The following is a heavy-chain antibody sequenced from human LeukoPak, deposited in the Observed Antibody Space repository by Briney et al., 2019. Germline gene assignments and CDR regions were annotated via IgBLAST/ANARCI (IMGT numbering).Heavy chain of an antibody. Sequence: GGSLRLSCAASGFTISSNYMSWVRQAPGKGLEWVSSISSSSSYIYYADSVKGRFTISRDNAKNSLYLQMNSLRAEDTAVYYCARDLQALTYYYDSTGDAFDIWGQGTMVTVSS. D-gene: IGHD3-22*01. CDR2: ISSSSSYI. J-gene: IGHJ3*02. CDR3: ARDLQALTYYYDSTGDAFDI. V-gene: IGHV3-21*01. CDR1: GFTISSNY.